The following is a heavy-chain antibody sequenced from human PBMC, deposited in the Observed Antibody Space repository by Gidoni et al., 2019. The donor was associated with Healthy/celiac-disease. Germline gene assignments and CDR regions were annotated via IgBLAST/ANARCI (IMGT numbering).Heavy chain of an antibody. CDR2: IFPCGSDT. Sequence: EVQLVQSGAEVKKPGESLKISWKGSGYSFTSYWIGWVRQMPGNGLGWVGTIFPCGSDTRYRPAFPRQGTNPSGKAHKTGYLPVGHLKASDTAMYYCARHLPDCGGDCALDYWGQGTLVTVSS. V-gene: IGHV5-51*01. J-gene: IGHJ4*02. D-gene: IGHD2-21*01. CDR3: ARHLPDCGGDCALDY. CDR1: GYSFTSYW.